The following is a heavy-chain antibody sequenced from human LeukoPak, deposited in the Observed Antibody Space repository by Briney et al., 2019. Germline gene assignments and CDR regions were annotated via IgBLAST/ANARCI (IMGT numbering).Heavy chain of an antibody. D-gene: IGHD3-10*01. J-gene: IGHJ4*02. V-gene: IGHV4-39*01. Sequence: SETLSLTCTVSGGSISSSSYYWGWIRQPPGKGLEWIGSIYCSGSTYYNPSLKSRVTISVDTSKNQFSLKLSSVTAADTAVYYCGTSMVRGALFDYWGQGTLVTVSS. CDR1: GGSISSSSYY. CDR3: GTSMVRGALFDY. CDR2: IYCSGST.